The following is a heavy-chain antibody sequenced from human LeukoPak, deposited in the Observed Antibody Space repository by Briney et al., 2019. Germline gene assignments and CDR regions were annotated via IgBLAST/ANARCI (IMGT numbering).Heavy chain of an antibody. D-gene: IGHD3-10*01. CDR2: INPNSGGT. V-gene: IGHV1-2*02. Sequence: ASVKVSCKASGYTFTAYYIHWVRQAPGQGLEWMGWINPNSGGTNYAQKFQGRVTLTRDTSISTAYMELSRLRSDDSAVYYCARDLNILWFGELVDAFDIWGQGTMVTVSS. CDR3: ARDLNILWFGELVDAFDI. CDR1: GYTFTAYY. J-gene: IGHJ3*02.